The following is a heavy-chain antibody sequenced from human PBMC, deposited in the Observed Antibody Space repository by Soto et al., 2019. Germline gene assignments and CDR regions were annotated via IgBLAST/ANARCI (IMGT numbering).Heavy chain of an antibody. CDR2: IKQDGSEK. Sequence: GGSLRLSCAASGFTFSSYWMSWVRQAPGKGLEWVDNIKQDGSEKYYVDTVKGRFTISRDNAKNSLYLQMNSLRAEDTAVYYCARDIAAAGNDAFDIWGQGTMVTVSS. J-gene: IGHJ3*02. V-gene: IGHV3-7*01. CDR3: ARDIAAAGNDAFDI. CDR1: GFTFSSYW. D-gene: IGHD6-13*01.